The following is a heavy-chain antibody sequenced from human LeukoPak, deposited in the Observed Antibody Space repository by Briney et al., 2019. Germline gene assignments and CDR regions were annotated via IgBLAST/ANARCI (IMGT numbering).Heavy chain of an antibody. CDR3: ALLSRDGYDFDY. CDR2: IYYSGST. CDR1: GGSISSSSYY. D-gene: IGHD5-12*01. Sequence: PSETLSLTCTVSGGSISSSSYYWGWIRQPPGKGLEWIGSIYYSGSTYYNPSLKSRVTISVDTSKNQFSLKLSSVTAADTAVYYCALLSRDGYDFDYWGQGTLVTVSS. J-gene: IGHJ4*02. V-gene: IGHV4-39*01.